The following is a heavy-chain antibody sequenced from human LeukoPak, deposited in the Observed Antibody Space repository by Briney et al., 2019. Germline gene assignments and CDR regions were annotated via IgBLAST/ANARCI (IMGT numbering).Heavy chain of an antibody. CDR1: GFTFGDYA. CDR3: TQTDQLLVNYYYMDV. J-gene: IGHJ6*03. V-gene: IGHV3-49*04. CDR2: IRSKAYGGTT. Sequence: GGSLRLSCTASGFTFGDYAMSWVRQAPGKGLEWVGFIRSKAYGGTTEYAASVKGRFTISRDDSKSIAYLQMNSLKTEDTAVYYCTQTDQLLVNYYYMDVWGKGTTVTVSS. D-gene: IGHD2-2*01.